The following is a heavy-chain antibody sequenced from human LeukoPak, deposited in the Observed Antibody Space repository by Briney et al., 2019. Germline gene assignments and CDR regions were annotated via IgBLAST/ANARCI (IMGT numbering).Heavy chain of an antibody. V-gene: IGHV4-59*01. CDR1: GASFRRYY. Sequence: PSETLSLTCTDSGASFRRYYWSWLRQPPGKGLEWIGYIYYSGSTNYNPSLKSRVSISVDTTKNQFSLKLSSVTAANTAVYYCARTGSTVTMLYPFDHWGQGTLVTVSS. CDR2: IYYSGST. CDR3: ARTGSTVTMLYPFDH. J-gene: IGHJ4*02. D-gene: IGHD4-17*01.